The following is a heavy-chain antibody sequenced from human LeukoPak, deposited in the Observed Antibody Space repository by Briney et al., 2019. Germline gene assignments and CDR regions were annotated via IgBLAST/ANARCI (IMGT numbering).Heavy chain of an antibody. CDR2: ILPIFGTS. CDR3: ARAEDQGRYFDWLPGFDL. J-gene: IGHJ5*02. V-gene: IGHV1-69*13. D-gene: IGHD3-9*01. Sequence: ASVKVSCKASGGTFSSYVINWVRQAPGQGLEWMGGILPIFGTSIYSQQFQGRVTITADESTNTAYMELNRLRSDDTATYYCARAEDQGRYFDWLPGFDLWGQGTLVTVSS. CDR1: GGTFSSYV.